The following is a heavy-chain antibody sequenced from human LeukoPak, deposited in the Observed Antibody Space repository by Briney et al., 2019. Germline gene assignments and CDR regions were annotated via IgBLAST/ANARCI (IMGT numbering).Heavy chain of an antibody. D-gene: IGHD6-19*01. CDR1: GFTFSGYW. V-gene: IGHV3-23*01. CDR2: ISGSGGST. Sequence: PGGSLRLSCAASGFTFSGYWVTWVRQAPGKGLEWVSAISGSGGSTYYADSVKGRFTISRDNSKNTLYLQMNSLRAEDTAVYYCARSVSSGWCFDYWGQGTLVTVSS. J-gene: IGHJ4*02. CDR3: ARSVSSGWCFDY.